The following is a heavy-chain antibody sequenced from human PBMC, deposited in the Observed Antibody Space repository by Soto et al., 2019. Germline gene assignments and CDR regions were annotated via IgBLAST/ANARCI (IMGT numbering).Heavy chain of an antibody. CDR1: GFIFSDYW. V-gene: IGHV3-74*01. CDR2: IYTDGSRT. Sequence: GGSLRLSCAASGFIFSDYWMHWVRQAPGKGLVWVSRIYTDGSRTNYADSVKGRFTISRDNAENTLYLQMNSLRAEETAVYYCASGVRGSYGLDIWGQGTMVTVSS. CDR3: ASGVRGSYGLDI. D-gene: IGHD4-17*01. J-gene: IGHJ3*02.